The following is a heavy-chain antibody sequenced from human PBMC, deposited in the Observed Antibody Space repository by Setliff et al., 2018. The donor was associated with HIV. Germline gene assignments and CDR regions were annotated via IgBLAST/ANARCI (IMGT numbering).Heavy chain of an antibody. J-gene: IGHJ4*02. V-gene: IGHV3-7*03. CDR2: TKFDGRES. CDR3: ARDLAY. CDR1: GLTFNGYW. Sequence: GGSLRLSCVASGLTFNGYWMSWVRQVPGKGLEWVSNTKFDGRESYSVDSVKGRFIASTDNAQNSLYLQMSSLKVEDTAVYYCARDLAYWGQGTLVTVSS.